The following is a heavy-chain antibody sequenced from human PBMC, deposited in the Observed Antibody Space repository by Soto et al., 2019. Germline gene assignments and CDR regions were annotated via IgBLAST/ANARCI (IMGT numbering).Heavy chain of an antibody. CDR3: ATVHSTSRYFDY. V-gene: IGHV3-23*01. CDR2: TGLNGRTT. D-gene: IGHD6-6*01. CDR1: GFTFSMSA. J-gene: IGHJ4*02. Sequence: EVQLLESGGGLVQPGGSLRLSCAASGFTFSMSAMTWVRQAPGKGLEWVSTTGLNGRTTYYADSVKGRFTVSRDNSKNTLDLHMSRLSAEDTAVYYCATVHSTSRYFDYWGQGTLVTVSS.